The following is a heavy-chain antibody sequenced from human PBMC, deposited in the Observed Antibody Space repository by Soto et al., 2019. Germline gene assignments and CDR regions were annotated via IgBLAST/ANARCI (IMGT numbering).Heavy chain of an antibody. V-gene: IGHV3-48*03. CDR3: ARGVGATRNCYYGIDV. CDR1: GFTFSSYE. Sequence: GGSLRLSCAASGFTFSSYEMNWVRQAPGKGLEWVSYISSSGSNIYYADSVKGRFTISRDNAKNSLYLQMNSLRAEDTAVYYCARGVGATRNCYYGIDVWGQGTTVTVSS. J-gene: IGHJ6*02. D-gene: IGHD1-26*01. CDR2: ISSSGSNI.